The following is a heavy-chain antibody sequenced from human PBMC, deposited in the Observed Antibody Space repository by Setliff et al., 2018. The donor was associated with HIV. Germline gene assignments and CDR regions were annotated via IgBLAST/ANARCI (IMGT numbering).Heavy chain of an antibody. D-gene: IGHD2-15*01. Sequence: SETLSLTCTVSGGSITSGSYYWSWIRQPAGKGLEWIGHIYTSGSTNYNPSLKSRVTISVDTSKNQFSLKVSSVTAADTAVYYCARDDRCSGDTCYYYWGQGALVTVSS. CDR1: GGSITSGSYY. CDR3: ARDDRCSGDTCYYY. CDR2: IYTSGST. J-gene: IGHJ4*02. V-gene: IGHV4-61*09.